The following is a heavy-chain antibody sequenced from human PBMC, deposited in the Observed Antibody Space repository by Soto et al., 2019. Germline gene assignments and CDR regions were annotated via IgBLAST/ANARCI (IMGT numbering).Heavy chain of an antibody. Sequence: EVQLVESGGGLVKPGGSLRLSCAASGFTFSSYSMNWVRQAPGKGLEWVSSISSSSSYIYYADSVKGRFTISRDNAKNSLYLQMNSLRAEDTAVYYCARDSDQRMVRGPDAFDIWGQGTMVTVSS. J-gene: IGHJ3*02. D-gene: IGHD3-10*01. CDR3: ARDSDQRMVRGPDAFDI. CDR2: ISSSSSYI. V-gene: IGHV3-21*01. CDR1: GFTFSSYS.